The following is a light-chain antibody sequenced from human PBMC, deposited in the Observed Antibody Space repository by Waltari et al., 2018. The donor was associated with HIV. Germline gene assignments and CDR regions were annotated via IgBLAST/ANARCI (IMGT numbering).Light chain of an antibody. V-gene: IGLV3-25*03. Sequence: SHELTQPPSVSVSPGQTARITCSGDALSKKYVYWYQQRPGQASLFVMYKDIERPSGIPERFSGSNSGTTVTLSISQVQADDEADYHCQSVDSSDTYMVFVGGTKLTVL. CDR3: QSVDSSDTYMV. CDR1: ALSKKY. CDR2: KDI. J-gene: IGLJ2*01.